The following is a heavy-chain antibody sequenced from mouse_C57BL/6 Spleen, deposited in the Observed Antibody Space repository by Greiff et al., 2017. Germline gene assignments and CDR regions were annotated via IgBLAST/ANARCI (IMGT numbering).Heavy chain of an antibody. CDR2: IYPSDSDT. V-gene: IGHV1-61*01. CDR1: GYTFTSYW. Sequence: QVQLQQPGAELVRPGSSVKLSCKASGYTFTSYWMDWVKQRPGHGLEWIGNIYPSDSDTHYNQKFKDTATLTVDKSSSTAYLQLSRLTSEGTAVDDCAGSDCCTCWAMDYWGQGTSVTVSS. D-gene: IGHD3-1*01. CDR3: AGSDCCTCWAMDY. J-gene: IGHJ4*01.